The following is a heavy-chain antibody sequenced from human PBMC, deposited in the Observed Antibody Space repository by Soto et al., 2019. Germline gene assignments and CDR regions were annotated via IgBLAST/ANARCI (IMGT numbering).Heavy chain of an antibody. Sequence: QVQLVQSGAEVKKPGASVKVSCKASGYTFTNYGISWVRQAPGQGLQWMGWISAYNGDTYYVQQLQGRVTMTTDTTTSTAYMELRCLGSDDTAVYYCARWLQKAYGGNRQFDYWGQGTLVTVSS. V-gene: IGHV1-18*01. J-gene: IGHJ4*02. CDR3: ARWLQKAYGGNRQFDY. CDR2: ISAYNGDT. CDR1: GYTFTNYG. D-gene: IGHD4-17*01.